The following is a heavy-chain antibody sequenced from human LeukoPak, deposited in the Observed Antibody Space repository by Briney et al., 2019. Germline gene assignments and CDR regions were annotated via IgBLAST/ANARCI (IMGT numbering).Heavy chain of an antibody. CDR1: GGSISSYY. V-gene: IGHV4-59*01. CDR2: IYYSGST. D-gene: IGHD4-17*01. J-gene: IGHJ6*03. Sequence: SETLSLTCTVSGGSISSYYWSWIRQPPGKGLEWIGYIYYSGSTNYNPSLKRRVTISVDTSKNQFSLKLSSVTTADTAVYYCARGGTVTPDWHYYMDVWGKGTTVTISS. CDR3: ARGGTVTPDWHYYMDV.